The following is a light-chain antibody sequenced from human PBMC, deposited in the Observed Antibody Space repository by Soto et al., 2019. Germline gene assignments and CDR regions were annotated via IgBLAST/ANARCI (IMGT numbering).Light chain of an antibody. Sequence: EMVLTQSPGTLSLSPGERATLHCRASQIGNTNYLAWYQQRPGQPPRLLIYSVFTRANGTPDRFSGSGSGTDVTLTISRLAPEDFALYYCQHYGPPRWTFGPGTRVEIK. J-gene: IGKJ1*01. CDR1: QIGNTNY. V-gene: IGKV3-20*01. CDR2: SVF. CDR3: QHYGPPRWT.